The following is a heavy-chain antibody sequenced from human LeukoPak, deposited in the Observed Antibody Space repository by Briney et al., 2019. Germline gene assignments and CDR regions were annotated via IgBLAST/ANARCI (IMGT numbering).Heavy chain of an antibody. CDR1: GFTFSNYS. CDR2: ISSCSRYT. V-gene: IGHV3-21*01. D-gene: IGHD6-13*01. Sequence: GGSLRLSCAASGFTFSNYSMNWVRQAPGKGLEWVSSISSCSRYTFYADSVKGRFTISRDNAKNSLYLQMDSLRVEDTDVYSCASRSISWYRGNHWFDPWGPGTLVTVSS. J-gene: IGHJ5*02. CDR3: ASRSISWYRGNHWFDP.